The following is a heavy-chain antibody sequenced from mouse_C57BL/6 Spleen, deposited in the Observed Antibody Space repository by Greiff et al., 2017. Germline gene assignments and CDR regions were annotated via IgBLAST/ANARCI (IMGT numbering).Heavy chain of an antibody. Sequence: QVHVKQPGAELVRPGSSVKLSCKASGYTFTSYWMDWVKQRPGQGLEWIGNIYPSDSETHYNQKFKDKATLTVDKSSSTAYMQLSSLTSEDSAVYYCAREGVGAMDYWGQGTSVTVSS. CDR3: AREGVGAMDY. V-gene: IGHV1-61*01. J-gene: IGHJ4*01. CDR1: GYTFTSYW. D-gene: IGHD1-1*01. CDR2: IYPSDSET.